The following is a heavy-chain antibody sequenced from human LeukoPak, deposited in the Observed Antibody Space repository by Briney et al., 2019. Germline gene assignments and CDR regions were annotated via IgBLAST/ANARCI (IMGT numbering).Heavy chain of an antibody. D-gene: IGHD3-16*01. CDR1: GFSFSDHH. J-gene: IGHJ4*02. V-gene: IGHV3-11*01. CDR2: ISRDGNII. CDR3: ARYVLLMDY. Sequence: PGGSLRLFCAASGFSFSDHHMSWVRQVPGKGLEWLAYISRDGNIIVYADSVKGRFIISRDNAKQSVYLEMTSLRPEDTAVYYCARYVLLMDYWGQGTLVTVSS.